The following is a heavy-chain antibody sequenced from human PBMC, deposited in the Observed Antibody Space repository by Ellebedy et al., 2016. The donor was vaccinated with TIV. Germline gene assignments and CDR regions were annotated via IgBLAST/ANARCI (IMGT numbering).Heavy chain of an antibody. CDR2: VNPNSGGT. D-gene: IGHD2-15*01. CDR1: GYTFTAYY. CDR3: ARDVWTVAADYYYGMDV. V-gene: IGHV1-2*02. J-gene: IGHJ6*02. Sequence: AASVKVSCKTSGYTFTAYYLHWVRQAPGQGLEWMGSVNPNSGGTSYAQKFQGRVTMTRDTSTSTVYMELSSLRSEDTAVYYCARDVWTVAADYYYGMDVWGQGTTVTVSS.